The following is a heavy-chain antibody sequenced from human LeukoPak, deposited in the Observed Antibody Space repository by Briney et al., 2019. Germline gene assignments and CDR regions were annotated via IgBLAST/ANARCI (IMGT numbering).Heavy chain of an antibody. D-gene: IGHD2-21*01. V-gene: IGHV1-2*02. CDR3: ARGAPVFRWFDP. J-gene: IGHJ5*02. Sequence: GASVRVSCKASGYTFTGYYMHWVRQAPGQGLEWMGWINPNSGGTNYAQKFQGRVTVTRDTSISTAYMELSRLRSDDTAVYYCARGAPVFRWFDPWGQGTLVTVSS. CDR2: INPNSGGT. CDR1: GYTFTGYY.